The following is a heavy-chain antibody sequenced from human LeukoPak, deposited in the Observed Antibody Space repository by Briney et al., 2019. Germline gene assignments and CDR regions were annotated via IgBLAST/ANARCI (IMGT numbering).Heavy chain of an antibody. CDR2: ISYDGSNK. Sequence: GRSLRLSCAASGFTFSSYGMHWVRQAPGKGLEWVAVISYDGSNKYYADSVKGRFTISRDNSKNTLYLQMNSLRAEDTAVYYCANGVYSGSPYAFDIWGQGTMVTVSS. CDR1: GFTFSSYG. CDR3: ANGVYSGSPYAFDI. D-gene: IGHD1-26*01. V-gene: IGHV3-30*18. J-gene: IGHJ3*02.